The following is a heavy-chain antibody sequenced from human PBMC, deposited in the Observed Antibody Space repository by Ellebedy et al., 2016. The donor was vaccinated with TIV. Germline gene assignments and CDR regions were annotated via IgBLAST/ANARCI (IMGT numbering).Heavy chain of an antibody. J-gene: IGHJ4*02. CDR2: IRSGGVYV. V-gene: IGHV3-21*01. Sequence: GESLKISCLASGFSFTTDAMNWVRQPPGQGLEWVASIRSGGVYVWYGDSVKGRFTISSDNAKNSLFLQMNSLRDDDTAVYYCARGGGGYFLDWGQGTLVSVSS. CDR3: ARGGGGYFLD. CDR1: GFSFTTDA. D-gene: IGHD6-25*01.